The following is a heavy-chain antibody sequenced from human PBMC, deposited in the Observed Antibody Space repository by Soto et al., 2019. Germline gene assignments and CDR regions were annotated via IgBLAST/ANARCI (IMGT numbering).Heavy chain of an antibody. CDR1: GGTFSTYV. D-gene: IGHD2-8*02. V-gene: IGHV1-69*01. J-gene: IGHJ6*02. CDR2: VIPIFGTT. Sequence: QVQLVQSGAEVKKPGSSVKVSCKASGGTFSTYVISWVRQAPGQGLEWMGGVIPIFGTTNYAQKFLGRVTITSDESANTAYMELSSLRSTDTALYFCARWGCTGGGCSNGLAVWGQGTTVTVSS. CDR3: ARWGCTGGGCSNGLAV.